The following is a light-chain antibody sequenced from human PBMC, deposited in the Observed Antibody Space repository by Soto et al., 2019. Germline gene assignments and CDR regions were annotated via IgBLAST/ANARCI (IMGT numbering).Light chain of an antibody. Sequence: EIVLTQSRRTLSLSPGERSTLPCRASQSVTNNYLAWYQQKPSQAPGLXIFGASSRAAGIPDRFSGSGYGTDFNLAIGRLETEDFAVYYCQQYGRSPWTFGQGTKVDIK. CDR1: QSVTNNY. J-gene: IGKJ1*01. CDR2: GAS. V-gene: IGKV3-20*01. CDR3: QQYGRSPWT.